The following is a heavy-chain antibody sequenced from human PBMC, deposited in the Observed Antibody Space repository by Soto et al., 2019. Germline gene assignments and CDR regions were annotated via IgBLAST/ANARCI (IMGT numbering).Heavy chain of an antibody. Sequence: SETLSLACTVSGGSISSYYWSWIRKPPGKGLEWIGYIYYSGSTNYNPSLKSRVTISVDTSKNQFSLKLSSVTAADTAVYYCARDNYYDSSGSLYYFDYWGQGTLITVSS. D-gene: IGHD3-22*01. CDR2: IYYSGST. V-gene: IGHV4-59*01. J-gene: IGHJ4*02. CDR3: ARDNYYDSSGSLYYFDY. CDR1: GGSISSYY.